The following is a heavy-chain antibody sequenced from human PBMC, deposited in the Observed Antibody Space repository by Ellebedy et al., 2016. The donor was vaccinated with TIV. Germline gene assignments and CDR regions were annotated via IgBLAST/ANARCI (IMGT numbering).Heavy chain of an antibody. Sequence: SVKVSCXASGGTFSSYAISWVRQAPGQGLEWMGGIIPIFGTANYAQKFQGRVTITADESTSTAYMELSSLRSEDTAVYYCARGYCTNGVCYGGFDYWGQGTLVTVSS. V-gene: IGHV1-69*13. CDR3: ARGYCTNGVCYGGFDY. J-gene: IGHJ4*02. D-gene: IGHD2-8*01. CDR1: GGTFSSYA. CDR2: IIPIFGTA.